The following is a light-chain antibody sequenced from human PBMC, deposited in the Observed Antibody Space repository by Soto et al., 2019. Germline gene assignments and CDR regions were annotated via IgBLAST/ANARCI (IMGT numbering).Light chain of an antibody. Sequence: DIQLTQSPSSLSASVGDRVSITCRTSQTISNYLNWYHHRPGQAPKLLIYSTSNLQGGVPSRFSGGGAGTEFTLTISSLQPEDFRSYSCQQTYNVPPTFGGGTRVQIK. CDR3: QQTYNVPPT. CDR2: STS. CDR1: QTISNY. V-gene: IGKV1-39*01. J-gene: IGKJ4*01.